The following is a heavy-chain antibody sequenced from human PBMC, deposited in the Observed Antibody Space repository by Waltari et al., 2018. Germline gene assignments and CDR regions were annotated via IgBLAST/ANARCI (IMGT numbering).Heavy chain of an antibody. D-gene: IGHD2-15*01. CDR1: GGTFSSYA. J-gene: IGHJ4*02. CDR3: ARRGGGNRGWYFDY. CDR2: IIPILGIA. V-gene: IGHV1-69*04. Sequence: QVQLVQSGAEVKKPGSSVKVSCKASGGTFSSYAISWVRQAPGQGLEWMGGIIPILGIANYAQKFQGRVTIAAAESTSTAYMELSSLRSEDTAVYYCARRGGGNRGWYFDYWGQGTLVTVSS.